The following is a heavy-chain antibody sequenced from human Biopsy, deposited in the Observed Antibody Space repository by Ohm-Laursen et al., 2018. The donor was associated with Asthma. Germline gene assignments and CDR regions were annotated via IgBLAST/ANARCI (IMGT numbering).Heavy chain of an antibody. CDR2: TNERGVT. V-gene: IGHV4-34*01. CDR3: ARGPELDV. Sequence: SETLSLTCDVYPGSFSGFYWTWIRQSPEKGLEWIGETNERGVTNNNPSLKSRVIISIDTYWNRVSLKLTPVTAADTAVYYCARGPELDVWGQGTTVTVSS. CDR1: PGSFSGFY. J-gene: IGHJ6*02.